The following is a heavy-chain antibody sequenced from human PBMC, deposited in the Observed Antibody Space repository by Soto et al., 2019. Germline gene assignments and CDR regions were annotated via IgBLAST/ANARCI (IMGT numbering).Heavy chain of an antibody. CDR3: ARWRPAVDFPASGMDV. D-gene: IGHD2-2*01. CDR2: INSDGSTT. V-gene: IGHV3-74*01. J-gene: IGHJ6*02. CDR1: GFTFSSYW. Sequence: GSLRLSCAASGFTFSSYWMHWVRQAPGKGLVWVSRINSDGSTTSYADSVKGRFTISRDNAKNTLYLQMNSLRAEDTAVYYCARWRPAVDFPASGMDVWGQGXTVTVSS.